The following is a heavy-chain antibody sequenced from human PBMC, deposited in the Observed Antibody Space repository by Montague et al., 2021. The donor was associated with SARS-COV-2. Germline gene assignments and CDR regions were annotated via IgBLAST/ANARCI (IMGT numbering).Heavy chain of an antibody. CDR1: GGSVSSSPYY. CDR3: ASSYYYGSGTYVYSYYMDV. Sequence: SETLSPTRTVSGGSVSSSPYYWGWIREPPGRGLEWVGSISYSGRTYFXPSLKSRLTISVDSSENQFSLRLSSVTAADTAVYYCASSYYYGSGTYVYSYYMDVWGKGTTVTVSS. V-gene: IGHV4-39*01. CDR2: ISYSGRT. J-gene: IGHJ6*03. D-gene: IGHD3-10*01.